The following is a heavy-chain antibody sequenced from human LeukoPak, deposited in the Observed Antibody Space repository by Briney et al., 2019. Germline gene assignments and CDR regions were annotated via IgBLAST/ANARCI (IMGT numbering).Heavy chain of an antibody. J-gene: IGHJ4*02. CDR2: SAGSGGST. CDR1: GFTFPRHA. Sequence: GGSLRLSCAAAGFTFPRHAMSWVRQAPGKGLEWVASSAGSGGSTHYADSVKGRFTISRDNSQDTVYLHMNSLRADDTAVYYCAQEHFDTSGYYSRFDNWGQGILVTVSS. CDR3: AQEHFDTSGYYSRFDN. D-gene: IGHD3-22*01. V-gene: IGHV3-23*01.